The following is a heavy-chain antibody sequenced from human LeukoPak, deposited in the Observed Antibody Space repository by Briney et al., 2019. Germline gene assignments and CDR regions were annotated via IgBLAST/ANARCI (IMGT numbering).Heavy chain of an antibody. Sequence: GGSLRLSCAASGFTFSSYSMNWGRQAPGKGLEWVGNIKQDGSDKNYMDSMKGRFTISRDNTKNSVYLQMSSLRAEDTAVYYCAREVWGPEYWGQGTLVTVSS. CDR1: GFTFSSYS. J-gene: IGHJ4*02. V-gene: IGHV3-7*01. CDR2: IKQDGSDK. D-gene: IGHD1-14*01. CDR3: AREVWGPEY.